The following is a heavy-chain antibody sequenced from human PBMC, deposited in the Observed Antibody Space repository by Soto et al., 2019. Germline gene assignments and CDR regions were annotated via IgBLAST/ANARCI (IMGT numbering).Heavy chain of an antibody. CDR3: ARGYSSAWYNAFDI. J-gene: IGHJ3*02. Sequence: EVQLVESGGGLVQPGGSLRLSCAASGFTFSSYWMHWVRQAPGKGLVWVSRINSDGSSTSYADSVKGRFTISRDNAKNTLSLQVNSLRAEDTALYYCARGYSSAWYNAFDIWGLGTMVTVSS. CDR1: GFTFSSYW. D-gene: IGHD6-25*01. CDR2: INSDGSST. V-gene: IGHV3-74*01.